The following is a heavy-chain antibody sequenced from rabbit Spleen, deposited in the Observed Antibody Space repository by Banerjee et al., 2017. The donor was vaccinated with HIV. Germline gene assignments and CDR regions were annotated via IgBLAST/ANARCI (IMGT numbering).Heavy chain of an antibody. Sequence: QEQLVESGGGLVKPGGTLTLTCKASGIDFSSYHWICWVPQAPGKRPEWIACIDTGDGDTYYANWPKGRFTISKTSSTTVTLQMTSLTAADTATYFCVRDKASTSGDYGPYYFDLWGQGTLVTVS. CDR2: IDTGDGDT. CDR1: GIDFSSYHW. J-gene: IGHJ4*01. D-gene: IGHD1-1*01. CDR3: VRDKASTSGDYGPYYFDL. V-gene: IGHV1S45*01.